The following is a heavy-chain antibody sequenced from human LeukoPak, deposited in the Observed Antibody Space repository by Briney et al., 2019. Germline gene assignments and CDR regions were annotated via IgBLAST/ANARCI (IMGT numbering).Heavy chain of an antibody. D-gene: IGHD3-3*01. V-gene: IGHV1-3*01. J-gene: IGHJ6*02. CDR3: ARDEMEWLLDRYYYYGMDV. CDR2: INAGNGNT. Sequence: ASVKVTCKASGYTFTSYAMHWVRQAPAQRLDGVGWINAGNGNTKYSQKFQGRVTITRDTSASTAYMELSSLRSEDTAVYYCARDEMEWLLDRYYYYGMDVWGQGTTVTVSS. CDR1: GYTFTSYA.